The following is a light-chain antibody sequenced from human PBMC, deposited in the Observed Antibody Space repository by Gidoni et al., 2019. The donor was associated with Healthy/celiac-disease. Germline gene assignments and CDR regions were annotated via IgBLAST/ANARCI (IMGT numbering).Light chain of an antibody. CDR2: QDS. Sequence: SYELTQPPSVSVSPGQTANITCSGDKLGDKYACWYQQKPGQSPVLVIYQDSKRPSGIPERFSGSNSGNTATLTISGTQAMDEADYYGQAWDSSTAVVFGGGTKLTVL. CDR1: KLGDKY. CDR3: QAWDSSTAVV. J-gene: IGLJ2*01. V-gene: IGLV3-1*01.